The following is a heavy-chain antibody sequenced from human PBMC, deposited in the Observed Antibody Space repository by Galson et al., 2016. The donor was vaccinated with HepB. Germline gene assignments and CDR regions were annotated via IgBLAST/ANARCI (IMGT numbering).Heavy chain of an antibody. J-gene: IGHJ4*02. CDR2: IYHSGST. D-gene: IGHD2-15*01. Sequence: SETLSLTCAVSGASLSINNWWSWVRQTPAKGLVWIGEIYHSGSTTYNPSLKSRVNITVDKSKNQFSLQLSSVTAAATAVYYCAGFERGGWGTCICSPWGQGSLVTVSA. V-gene: IGHV4-4*02. CDR3: AGFERGGWGTCICSP. CDR1: GASLSINNW.